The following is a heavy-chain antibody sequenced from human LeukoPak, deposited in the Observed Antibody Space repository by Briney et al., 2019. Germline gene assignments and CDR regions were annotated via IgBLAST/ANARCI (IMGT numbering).Heavy chain of an antibody. J-gene: IGHJ4*02. D-gene: IGHD2-8*01. CDR3: VMVHAKGWAYFDY. CDR1: GGTFSSYA. V-gene: IGHV1-69*05. Sequence: GASVKVSCKASGGTFSSYAISWVRQAPGQGLEWMGGIIPIFGTANYAQKFQGRVTITTDESTSTAYMELSSLRSEDTAVYYCVMVHAKGWAYFDYWGQGTLVTVSS. CDR2: IIPIFGTA.